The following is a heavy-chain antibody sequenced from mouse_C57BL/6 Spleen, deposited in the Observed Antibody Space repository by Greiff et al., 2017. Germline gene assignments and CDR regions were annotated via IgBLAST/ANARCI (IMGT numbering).Heavy chain of an antibody. Sequence: VHVKQSGAELVRPGASVKLSCTASGFNIKDDYMHWVKQRPEQGLEWIGWIDPENGDTEYASKFQGKATITGDTSSNPAYLPLSSLTSDDASVYYCTTVYCSRFAYWGQGTLVTVSA. V-gene: IGHV14-4*01. J-gene: IGHJ3*01. CDR3: TTVYCSRFAY. D-gene: IGHD1-1*01. CDR1: GFNIKDDY. CDR2: IDPENGDT.